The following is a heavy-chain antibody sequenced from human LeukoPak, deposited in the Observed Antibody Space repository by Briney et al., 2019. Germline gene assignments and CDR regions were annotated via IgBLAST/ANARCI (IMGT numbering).Heavy chain of an antibody. D-gene: IGHD5-24*01. CDR1: GGSISSGSYY. J-gene: IGHJ4*02. CDR3: ARETGGWLHRTFDY. Sequence: PSQTLSLTCTVSGGSISSGSYYWSWIRQPAGKGLEWIGRIYTSGSTNYNPSLKSRATISVDTSKNQFSLKLSSVTAADTAVYYCARETGGWLHRTFDYWGQGTLVTVSS. CDR2: IYTSGST. V-gene: IGHV4-61*02.